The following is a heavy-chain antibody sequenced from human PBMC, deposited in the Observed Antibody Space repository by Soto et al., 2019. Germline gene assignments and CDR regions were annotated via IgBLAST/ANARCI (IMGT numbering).Heavy chain of an antibody. D-gene: IGHD6-19*01. CDR3: AKDGGSGWYLVYFDD. J-gene: IGHJ4*02. CDR1: GFTFSIYA. Sequence: PWGALTVSCASSGFTFSIYAMSWVCHAPRNGLDLVALISYDGSNKYYADSVKGRFTISRDNSKNTLYLQMNSLRAEDAAVYYCAKDGGSGWYLVYFDDWGQGTMVTVSS. CDR2: ISYDGSNK. V-gene: IGHV3-30*04.